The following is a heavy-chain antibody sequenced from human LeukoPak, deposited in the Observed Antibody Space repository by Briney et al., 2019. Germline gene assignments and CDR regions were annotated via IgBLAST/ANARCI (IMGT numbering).Heavy chain of an antibody. CDR3: ARVNRMGSSYYMDV. Sequence: SETLSLTCAVSGGSISSGGYSWSSIRQPPGKGLEWIGYIYHSGSTYYNPSLKSRVTISVDRSKNQFSLKLSSVTAADTAVYYCARVNRMGSSYYMDVWGKGTTVTVSS. CDR1: GGSISSGGYS. D-gene: IGHD6-6*01. CDR2: IYHSGST. V-gene: IGHV4-30-2*01. J-gene: IGHJ6*03.